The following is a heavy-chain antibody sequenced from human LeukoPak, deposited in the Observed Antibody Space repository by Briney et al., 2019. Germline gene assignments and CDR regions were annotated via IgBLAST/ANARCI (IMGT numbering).Heavy chain of an antibody. CDR3: ARRVEYSSSPFDY. V-gene: IGHV4-39*01. J-gene: IGHJ4*02. CDR2: IYHSGST. Sequence: SETLSLTCTVSGGSISSSSYYRGWTRQPPGKGLEWIGSIYHSGSTYYNPSLKSRVTISVDTSKNQFSLKLSSVTAADTAVYYCARRVEYSSSPFDYWGQGTLVTVSS. D-gene: IGHD6-6*01. CDR1: GGSISSSSYY.